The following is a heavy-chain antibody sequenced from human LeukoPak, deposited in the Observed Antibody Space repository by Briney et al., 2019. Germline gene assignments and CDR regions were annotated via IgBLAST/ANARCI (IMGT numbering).Heavy chain of an antibody. Sequence: GASVKVSCKASGYTFTSYYMHWVRQAPGQGLEWMGIINPSGGSTSYAQKFQGRVTMTRDTSTSTVYMELSSLRSEDTAVYYCARSRVWSDYWGYFDYWGQGTLVTVSS. V-gene: IGHV1-46*01. D-gene: IGHD3-3*01. J-gene: IGHJ4*02. CDR3: ARSRVWSDYWGYFDY. CDR1: GYTFTSYY. CDR2: INPSGGST.